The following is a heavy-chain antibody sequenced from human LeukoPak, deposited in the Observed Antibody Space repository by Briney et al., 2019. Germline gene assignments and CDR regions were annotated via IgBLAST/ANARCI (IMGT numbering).Heavy chain of an antibody. CDR1: GFAFTTYC. CDR2: ISSDGINT. J-gene: IGHJ4*02. CDR3: AWRGTMADY. V-gene: IGHV3-74*01. Sequence: GGSLRLSCAASGFAFTTYCMHWVRQAPGKGLVWVSLISSDGINTSYADSVKGRFTISRDNAKNSLYLQMNSLRAEDTAVYYCAWRGTMADYWGQGTLVTVSS. D-gene: IGHD3-16*01.